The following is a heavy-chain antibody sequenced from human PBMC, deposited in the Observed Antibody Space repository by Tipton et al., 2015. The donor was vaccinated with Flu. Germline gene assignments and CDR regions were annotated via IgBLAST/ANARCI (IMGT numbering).Heavy chain of an antibody. V-gene: IGHV3-53*01. Sequence: SLRLSCAASGFAVSSNYMSWVRQAPGKGLEWVSVIYSGGSTYYADSVKGRLTISRDNSKNTLYLQMNSLRAEDTAVYFCAREGTGDSGYYFDYWGQGTRVTVSS. CDR3: AREGTGDSGYYFDY. D-gene: IGHD7-27*01. CDR2: IYSGGST. CDR1: GFAVSSNY. J-gene: IGHJ4*02.